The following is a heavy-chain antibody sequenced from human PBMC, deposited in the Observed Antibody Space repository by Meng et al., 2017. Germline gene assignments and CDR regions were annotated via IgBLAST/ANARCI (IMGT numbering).Heavy chain of an antibody. CDR2: IHYSGST. J-gene: IGHJ5*02. CDR3: ARERYYVWGSYRANWFDP. CDR1: GGSISSYY. D-gene: IGHD3-16*02. Sequence: SETLSLTCTVSGGSISSYYWSWIRQPPGKGLEWIGYIHYSGSTNYNPSLKSRVTISVDTSKNQFSLKLSSVTAADTAVYYCARERYYVWGSYRANWFDPWGQGTLVTVSS. V-gene: IGHV4-59*01.